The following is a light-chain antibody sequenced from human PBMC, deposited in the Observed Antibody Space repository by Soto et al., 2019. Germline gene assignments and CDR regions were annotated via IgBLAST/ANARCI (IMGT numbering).Light chain of an antibody. CDR3: QQGYDSPPN. CDR2: GAS. CDR1: KTINNY. J-gene: IGKJ4*01. V-gene: IGKV1-39*01. Sequence: DIQMAQAPSTLSASSGDIVTITVLSSKTINNYLNCYHQKLCKDPNCLIYGASSLQSGVSSRFSGRGSGTDYTLTISSLQPEDFATYYCQQGYDSPPNFGGGTKVDIK.